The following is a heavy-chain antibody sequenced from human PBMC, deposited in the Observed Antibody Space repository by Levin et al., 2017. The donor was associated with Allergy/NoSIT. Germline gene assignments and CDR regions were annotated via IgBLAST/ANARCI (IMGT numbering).Heavy chain of an antibody. J-gene: IGHJ6*02. D-gene: IGHD2/OR15-2a*01. V-gene: IGHV4-39*07. CDR1: GGSISDDSYY. CDR2: IYYDGSA. Sequence: SETLSLTCTVSGGSISDDSYYWAWVRQPPGKGLEWVGSIYYDGSAYYNPSLKTRLTIAVDTSKNQFSLRVNSVTAADTAVYYCAGEPNSPYYYHYGLDVWGPGTTVTVSS. CDR3: AGEPNSPYYYHYGLDV.